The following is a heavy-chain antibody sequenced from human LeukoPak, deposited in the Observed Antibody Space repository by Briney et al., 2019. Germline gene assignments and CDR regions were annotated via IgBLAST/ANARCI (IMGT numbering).Heavy chain of an antibody. CDR3: ARGHDSSGYYFDY. CDR1: GGSFSGYY. V-gene: IGHV4-34*01. J-gene: IGHJ4*02. CDR2: INHSGST. Sequence: SETLSLTCAVYGGSFSGYYWSWIRQPPGKGLEWIGEINHSGSTNYNPSLKSRVTISVDTSKNQFSLKLSSATAADTAVYYCARGHDSSGYYFDYWGQGALVTVSS. D-gene: IGHD3-22*01.